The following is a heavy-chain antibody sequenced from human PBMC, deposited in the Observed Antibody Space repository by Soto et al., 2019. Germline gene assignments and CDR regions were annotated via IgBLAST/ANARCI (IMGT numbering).Heavy chain of an antibody. J-gene: IGHJ4*02. V-gene: IGHV3-23*01. D-gene: IGHD2-15*01. CDR3: AKDFTAYCSGGSCYLFDY. CDR2: ISGSGGST. Sequence: GGSLRLSCAASGFTFSSYAMSWVRQAPGKGLEWVSAISGSGGSTYYADSVKGRFTISRDNSKNTLYLQMNSLRAEDTAVYYCAKDFTAYCSGGSCYLFDYWGQGTLVTVSS. CDR1: GFTFSSYA.